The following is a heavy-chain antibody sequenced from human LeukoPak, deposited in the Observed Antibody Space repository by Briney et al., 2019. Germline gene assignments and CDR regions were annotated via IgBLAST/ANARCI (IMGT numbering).Heavy chain of an antibody. CDR1: GFTFSSYA. D-gene: IGHD2-2*01. CDR3: ARGRRVVVPPGYMDV. CDR2: ISSNGGST. J-gene: IGHJ6*03. V-gene: IGHV3-64*01. Sequence: GGSLRLSCAASGFTFSSYAMHWVRQAPGKGLEYVSAISSNGGSTYYANSVKGRFTISRDNSKDTLYLQMGSLRAEDMAVYYCARGRRVVVPPGYMDVWDKGTTVTVSS.